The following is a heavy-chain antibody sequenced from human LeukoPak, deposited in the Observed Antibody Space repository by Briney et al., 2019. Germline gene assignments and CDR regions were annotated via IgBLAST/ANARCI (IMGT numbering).Heavy chain of an antibody. V-gene: IGHV1-69*13. D-gene: IGHD2-2*01. CDR2: IIPIVGTA. CDR1: GGTFSSYA. CDR3: AGGLGYCSSTSCYGAPTFDY. J-gene: IGHJ4*02. Sequence: ASVKVSCKASGGTFSSYAISWVRQAPGQGLEWMGGIIPIVGTANYAQKFQGRVTITADESTSTAYMELSSLRSEDTAVYYCAGGLGYCSSTSCYGAPTFDYWGQGTLVTVSS.